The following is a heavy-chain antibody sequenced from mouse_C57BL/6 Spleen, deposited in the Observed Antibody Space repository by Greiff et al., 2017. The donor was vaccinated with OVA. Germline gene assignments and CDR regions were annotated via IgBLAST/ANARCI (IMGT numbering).Heavy chain of an antibody. D-gene: IGHD4-1*01. CDR3: ASGWDARYFDV. Sequence: QVQLQQSVAELMKPGASVKLSCKATGYTFTGYWIEWVKQRPGHGLEWIGEILPGSGSINYNEKFKGKATFTADTSSNTAYMQLSSLTTRDSAIYYCASGWDARYFDVWGKGTTVTVSS. CDR1: GYTFTGYW. CDR2: ILPGSGSI. J-gene: IGHJ1*03. V-gene: IGHV1-9*01.